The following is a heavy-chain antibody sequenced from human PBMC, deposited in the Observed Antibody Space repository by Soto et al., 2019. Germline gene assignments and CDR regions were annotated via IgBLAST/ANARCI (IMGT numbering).Heavy chain of an antibody. CDR1: GYTFTSYG. CDR2: ISAYNGNT. V-gene: IGHV1-18*01. Sequence: QVQLVQSGAEVKKPGASVKVSCKASGYTFTSYGISWVRQAPGQGLEWMGWISAYNGNTNYAQKLQGRVTMTTDTXXXXXXXXXXXXXXXXXXXXXXXXXXXXXXXPWYWGQGTLVTVSS. J-gene: IGHJ4*02. CDR3: XXXXXXXXXPWY.